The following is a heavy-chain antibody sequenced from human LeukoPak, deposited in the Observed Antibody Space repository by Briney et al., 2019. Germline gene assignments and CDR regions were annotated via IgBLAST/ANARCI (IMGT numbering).Heavy chain of an antibody. Sequence: GGSLRLSCAASGFTVSSNYMSWVRQAPGKGLEWVSVIYSGGSTYYADSVKGRFTISRDNSKNTLYLQMNSLRAEDTAVYYCARTRYNGSYAPYWGQGTLVTVSS. CDR2: IYSGGST. CDR1: GFTVSSNY. V-gene: IGHV3-66*01. J-gene: IGHJ4*02. D-gene: IGHD1-26*01. CDR3: ARTRYNGSYAPY.